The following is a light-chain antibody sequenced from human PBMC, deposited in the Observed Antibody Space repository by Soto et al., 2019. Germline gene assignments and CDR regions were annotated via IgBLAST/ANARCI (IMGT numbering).Light chain of an antibody. CDR2: EVS. CDR1: SSDVGGYNY. CDR3: NSYTSSSTHV. Sequence: QSALTQPASVSGSLGQSITISCTGTSSDVGGYNYVSWYQQHPGKAPKLMIYEVSNRPSGVSNRFSGSKSGNTASLTISGLQAEDEADYYCNSYTSSSTHVFGTGTKLTVL. V-gene: IGLV2-14*01. J-gene: IGLJ1*01.